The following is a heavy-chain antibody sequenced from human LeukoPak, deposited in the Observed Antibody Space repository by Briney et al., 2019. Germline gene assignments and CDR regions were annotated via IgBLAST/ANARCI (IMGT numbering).Heavy chain of an antibody. CDR2: INSDGSST. J-gene: IGHJ4*02. CDR1: GFTFSSYR. Sequence: GGSLRLSCAASGFTFSSYRMHWVRRAPGKGLVWVSRINSDGSSTDYADSVKGRFTISRDNAKNTLYLQMNSLRAEDTAVYYCARIGYSNGWYYFDYWGQGTLVTVSS. V-gene: IGHV3-74*01. D-gene: IGHD6-19*01. CDR3: ARIGYSNGWYYFDY.